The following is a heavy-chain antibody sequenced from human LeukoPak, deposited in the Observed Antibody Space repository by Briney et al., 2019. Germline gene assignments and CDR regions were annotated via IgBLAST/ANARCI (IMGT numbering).Heavy chain of an antibody. Sequence: SETLSLTCTVSGGSISSPSYSWSWIRQSAGKGLEWIGYISHTGGTLDNPSLTSRVTMSLDRSRSQFSLRLSSVTAADTAVYYCARGQYYDFWSGYPFPFDYWGQGTLVTVSS. CDR3: ARGQYYDFWSGYPFPFDY. J-gene: IGHJ4*02. D-gene: IGHD3-3*01. CDR1: GGSISSPSYS. V-gene: IGHV4-30-2*06. CDR2: ISHTGGT.